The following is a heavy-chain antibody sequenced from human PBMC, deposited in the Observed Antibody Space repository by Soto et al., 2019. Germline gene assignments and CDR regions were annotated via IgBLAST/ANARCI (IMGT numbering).Heavy chain of an antibody. CDR2: IYYSGST. Sequence: SETLSLTCTVSGGSVSSGAYYWTWIRQRPGKGLEWIGYIYYSGSTYYSPSLKSRLSISLDTSKNQFSLRLSSVTAADTAMYDCARARLRAVYAFDIWGQGTMVTVSS. CDR1: GGSVSSGAYY. D-gene: IGHD5-12*01. J-gene: IGHJ3*02. CDR3: ARARLRAVYAFDI. V-gene: IGHV4-31*02.